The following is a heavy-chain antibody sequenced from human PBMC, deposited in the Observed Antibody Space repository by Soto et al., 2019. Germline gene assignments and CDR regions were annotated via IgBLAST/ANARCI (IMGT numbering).Heavy chain of an antibody. CDR3: ARELYCSSTSCYTWGLGNWFDP. J-gene: IGHJ5*02. CDR1: GGSISSYY. V-gene: IGHV4-59*01. CDR2: IYYSGST. D-gene: IGHD2-2*02. Sequence: PSETLSLTCTVCGGSISSYYWSWIRQPPGKXLEWIGYIYYSGSTNYNPSLKSRVTISVDTSKNQFSLKLSSVTAADTAVYYCARELYCSSTSCYTWGLGNWFDPWGQGTLVTVSS.